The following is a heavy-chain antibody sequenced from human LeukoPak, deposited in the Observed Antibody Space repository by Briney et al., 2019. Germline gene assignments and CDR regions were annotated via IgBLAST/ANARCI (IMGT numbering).Heavy chain of an antibody. D-gene: IGHD1-26*01. CDR3: AKERWGGSYEGYFDY. V-gene: IGHV3-7*03. CDR2: IKQDGSEK. CDR1: GFTFSSYW. J-gene: IGHJ4*02. Sequence: GGSLRLSCAASGFTFSSYWMSWVRQAPGKGLEWVANIKQDGSEKYYVGSVKGRFTISRDNSKNTLYLQMNSLRAEDTAVYYCAKERWGGSYEGYFDYWGQGTLVTVSS.